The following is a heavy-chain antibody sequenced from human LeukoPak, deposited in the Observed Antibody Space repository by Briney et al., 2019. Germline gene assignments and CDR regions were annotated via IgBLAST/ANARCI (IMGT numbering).Heavy chain of an antibody. CDR2: TSYNGNNE. Sequence: PGGSLRLSCAASGFTFSSYTMHWVRQAPGKGLEWVAGTSYNGNNEYYADSVKGRFIISRDNSKDTLYLQMNNLRSDDTAVYYCASPFNSGPYVVAGYWGQGTLVTVSS. J-gene: IGHJ4*02. V-gene: IGHV3-30-3*01. CDR3: ASPFNSGPYVVAGY. D-gene: IGHD2-2*01. CDR1: GFTFSSYT.